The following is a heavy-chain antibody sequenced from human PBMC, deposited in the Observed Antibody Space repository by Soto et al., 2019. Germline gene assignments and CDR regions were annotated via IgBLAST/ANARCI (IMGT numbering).Heavy chain of an antibody. J-gene: IGHJ5*02. D-gene: IGHD2-21*02. CDR1: GGTVASSHW. V-gene: IGHV4-4*02. CDR2: VYHTGDT. Sequence: SETLSLTCGVSGGTVASSHWWSWVRQSPGRGLEWIGNVYHTGDTNFNPSLQSRVTFSVDKSNNQFSLRLTSVTAADTAVYFCAREIVTAGGNNYFDPWGPGTLVTV. CDR3: AREIVTAGGNNYFDP.